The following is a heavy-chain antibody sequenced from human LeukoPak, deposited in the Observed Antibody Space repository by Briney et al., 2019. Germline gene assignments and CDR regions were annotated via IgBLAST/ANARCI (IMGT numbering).Heavy chain of an antibody. J-gene: IGHJ4*02. CDR3: AREAILEWSHYDY. V-gene: IGHV3-11*04. CDR1: GFTFSDYY. Sequence: GGSLRLSCAASGFTFSDYYMSWIRQAPGKGLEWVSYISSSGSTIYYADSVKGRFTISRDNAKNSLYLQMNSLRAEDTAVYYCAREAILEWSHYDYWGQGTLVTVSS. D-gene: IGHD3-3*01. CDR2: ISSSGSTI.